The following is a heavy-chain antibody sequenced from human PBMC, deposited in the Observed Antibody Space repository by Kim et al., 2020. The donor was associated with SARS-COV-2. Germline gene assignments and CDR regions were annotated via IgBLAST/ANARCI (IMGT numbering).Heavy chain of an antibody. J-gene: IGHJ4*02. V-gene: IGHV4-34*01. CDR2: INHSGST. CDR3: ARGPYSSSSRGVDY. CDR1: GGSFSGYY. D-gene: IGHD6-6*01. Sequence: SETLSLTCAVYGGSFSGYYWSWIRQPPGKGLEWIGEINHSGSTNYNPSLKSRVTISVDTSKNQFSLKLSSVTAADTAVYYCARGPYSSSSRGVDYWGQGT.